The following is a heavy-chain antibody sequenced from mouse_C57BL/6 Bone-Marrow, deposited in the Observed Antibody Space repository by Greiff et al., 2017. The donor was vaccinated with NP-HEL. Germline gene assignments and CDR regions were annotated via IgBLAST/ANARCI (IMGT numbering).Heavy chain of an antibody. Sequence: VKLQQSGPELVKPGASVKISCKASGYAFSSSWMNWVKQRPGKGLEWIGRIYPGDGDTNYNGKFKGKAILTADKSSSTAYMQLSSLTSEDAAVYFCASPIYYGNFYWYFDVWGTGTTVTVSS. D-gene: IGHD2-1*01. V-gene: IGHV1-82*01. CDR3: ASPIYYGNFYWYFDV. J-gene: IGHJ1*03. CDR2: IYPGDGDT. CDR1: GYAFSSSW.